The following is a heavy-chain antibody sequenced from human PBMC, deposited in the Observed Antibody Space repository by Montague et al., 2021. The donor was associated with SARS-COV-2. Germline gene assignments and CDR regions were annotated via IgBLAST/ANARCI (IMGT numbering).Heavy chain of an antibody. V-gene: IGHV6-1*01. CDR1: GDSVSSNSAT. D-gene: IGHD1-1*01. CDR2: TYYSSKWYN. J-gene: IGHJ6*02. CDR3: TSGREGNYNVMDV. Sequence: CAISGDSVSSNSATWNWVRQSPSRGLEWLGRTYYSSKWYNDYAVSVRGRVTINPDTSKNQSSLQLNSVTPEGTAIYYCTSGREGNYNVMDVWGQGTTVTVSS.